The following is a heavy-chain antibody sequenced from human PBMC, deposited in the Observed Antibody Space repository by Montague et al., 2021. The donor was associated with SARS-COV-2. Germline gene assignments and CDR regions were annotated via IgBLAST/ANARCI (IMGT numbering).Heavy chain of an antibody. J-gene: IGHJ6*02. CDR1: GGFISSYY. CDR2: IYHSGNT. D-gene: IGHD2-2*02. Sequence: SETLSLTCTVPGGFISSYYWSWIRQPPGKGLEWIGYIYHSGNTNYNPSLKSRVTISIDTSMNQFSLSLSSMTAADTAVYFCARELVPPRAAIKTNFFDLDVWGQGTTVIVSS. CDR3: ARELVPPRAAIKTNFFDLDV. V-gene: IGHV4-59*01.